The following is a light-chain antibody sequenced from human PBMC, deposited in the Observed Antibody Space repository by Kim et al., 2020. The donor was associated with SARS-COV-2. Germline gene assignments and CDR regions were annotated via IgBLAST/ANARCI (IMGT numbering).Light chain of an antibody. CDR1: NIAFKS. V-gene: IGLV3-21*04. Sequence: PGQTARMTCGGDNIAFKSVHWYQQKAGQAPLLVIYYDRDRPSGIPERFSGSNSGNTATLTISRVEAGDEADYYCQVWDRASDHPVFGTGTKVTVL. J-gene: IGLJ1*01. CDR3: QVWDRASDHPV. CDR2: YDR.